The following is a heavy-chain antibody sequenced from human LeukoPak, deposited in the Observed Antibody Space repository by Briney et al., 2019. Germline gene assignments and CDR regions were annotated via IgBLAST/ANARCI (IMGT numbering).Heavy chain of an antibody. CDR2: ISAYDGET. CDR3: SRGGKNYFCF. Sequence: GASVKVSCKASGYSFTSYGISWVREAPGRGLEWVGYISAYDGETRYAQKFQGRVTLTTDTSTGTVYMEMRRLRSDDTAVKYFSRGGKNYFCFRGQGTLVPLSS. V-gene: IGHV1-18*01. J-gene: IGHJ4*02. CDR1: GYSFTSYG. D-gene: IGHD1-26*01.